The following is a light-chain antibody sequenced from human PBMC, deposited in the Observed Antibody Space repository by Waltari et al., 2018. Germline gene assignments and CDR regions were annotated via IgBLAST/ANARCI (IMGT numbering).Light chain of an antibody. Sequence: EIVLTQSPGTASLSPGERVTLSCRASQTVASSSLAWYQQKPGQAPRLGIYGASRRATGIPGRFSGSGSGTDFSLTISRLEPEDFAVYYCQQHGTLPATFGQGTKVEIK. CDR1: QTVASSS. V-gene: IGKV3-20*01. J-gene: IGKJ1*01. CDR3: QQHGTLPAT. CDR2: GAS.